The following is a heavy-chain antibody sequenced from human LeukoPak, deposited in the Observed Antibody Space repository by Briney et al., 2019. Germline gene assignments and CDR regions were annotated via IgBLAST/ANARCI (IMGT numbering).Heavy chain of an antibody. Sequence: SETLSLTCTVSGGSISCGSYYWSWIRQPAGKGLEWIGRIYTSGSTNYNPSLKSRVTISVDTSKNQFSLKLSSVTAADTAVYYCARGYFITMIVRDAFDIWGQGTMVTVSS. CDR3: ARGYFITMIVRDAFDI. D-gene: IGHD3-22*01. CDR1: GGSISCGSYY. CDR2: IYTSGST. J-gene: IGHJ3*02. V-gene: IGHV4-61*02.